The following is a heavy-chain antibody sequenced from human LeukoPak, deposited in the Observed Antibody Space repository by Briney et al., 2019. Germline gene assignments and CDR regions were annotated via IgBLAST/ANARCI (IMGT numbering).Heavy chain of an antibody. J-gene: IGHJ4*01. V-gene: IGHV3-48*01. CDR1: GFIFSDYA. D-gene: IGHD3-3*01. Sequence: GGSLSLSCAASGFIFSDYAMNWVRQAQRKGLEWISYISSSTTTIYYADSVKGRFTISRDNAKSSLFLQMNSLRAEDTAVYYCASGYDFSSGSKRAFDNWGHGTRVTVSS. CDR3: ASGYDFSSGSKRAFDN. CDR2: ISSSTTTI.